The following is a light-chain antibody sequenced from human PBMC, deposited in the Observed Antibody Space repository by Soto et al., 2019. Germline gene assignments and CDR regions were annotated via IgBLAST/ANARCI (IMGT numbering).Light chain of an antibody. J-gene: IGKJ2*01. CDR3: MEALQNHT. CDR2: LGS. V-gene: IGKV2-28*01. Sequence: DIVMTQSPLSLPVTPGEPATISCRSSQSLLHSNGYTYLDWYVQKPGQSTQRLIYLGSNRASGVPDRFSGSGSGTDFTLKISTVEAEDVGVYYCMEALQNHTFGQGTKLEIK. CDR1: QSLLHSNGYTY.